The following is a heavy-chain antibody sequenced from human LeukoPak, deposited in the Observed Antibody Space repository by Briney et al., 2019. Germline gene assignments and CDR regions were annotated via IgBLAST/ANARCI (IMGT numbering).Heavy chain of an antibody. CDR1: GFTFSDYY. CDR3: ASDIVVVPAATDAFDI. CDR2: ISGSGGST. V-gene: IGHV3-23*01. D-gene: IGHD2-2*01. Sequence: PGGSLRLSCAASGFTFSDYYMSWIRQAPGKGLEWVSAISGSGGSTYYADSVKGRFTISRDNSKNTLYLQMNSLRAEDTAVYYCASDIVVVPAATDAFDIWGQGTMVTVSS. J-gene: IGHJ3*02.